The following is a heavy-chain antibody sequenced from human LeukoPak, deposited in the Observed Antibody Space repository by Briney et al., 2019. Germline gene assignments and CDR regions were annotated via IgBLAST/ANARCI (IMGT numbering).Heavy chain of an antibody. Sequence: GGSLRLSCAASGFTFSSYAMNWVRQAPGKGLEWVAVISYDGSNKYYADSVKGRFTISRDDSKNTLYLQMNSLRAEDTAVYYRAKIAAVAGTAFDIWGQGTMVTVSS. CDR3: AKIAAVAGTAFDI. CDR2: ISYDGSNK. J-gene: IGHJ3*02. V-gene: IGHV3-30*18. CDR1: GFTFSSYA. D-gene: IGHD6-19*01.